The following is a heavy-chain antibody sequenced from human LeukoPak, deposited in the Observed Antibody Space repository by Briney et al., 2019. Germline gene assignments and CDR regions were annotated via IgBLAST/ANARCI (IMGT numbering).Heavy chain of an antibody. D-gene: IGHD7-27*01. V-gene: IGHV3-48*01. CDR1: GFTFSSYS. Sequence: GGSLRLSCAASGFTFSSYSMNWVRQAPGKGLQWVSYISSSSSTIYYADSVKGRFTISRDNAKNSLYLQMNSLRAEDTAVYYCARGSGDTDYWGQGTLVTVSS. J-gene: IGHJ4*02. CDR3: ARGSGDTDY. CDR2: ISSSSSTI.